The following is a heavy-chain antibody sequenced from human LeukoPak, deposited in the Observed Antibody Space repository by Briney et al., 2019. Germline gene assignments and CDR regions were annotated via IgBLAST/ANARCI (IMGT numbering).Heavy chain of an antibody. J-gene: IGHJ5*02. D-gene: IGHD2/OR15-2a*01. Sequence: GGSLRLSCAASQFTFSSYDMHWVRQAPGKGLDWVANIKQDGSKKYYVDSVKGRFSISRDNAKNSLFLQMNSLTAEDTAVYYCARSPTFRGWFDPWGQGTLVTVSS. CDR2: IKQDGSKK. CDR3: ARSPTFRGWFDP. CDR1: QFTFSSYD. V-gene: IGHV3-7*01.